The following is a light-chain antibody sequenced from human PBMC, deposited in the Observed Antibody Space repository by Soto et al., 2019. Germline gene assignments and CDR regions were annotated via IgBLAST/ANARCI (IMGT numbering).Light chain of an antibody. J-gene: IGKJ1*01. Sequence: AIRMTQSPSSLSASTGDKVTITCRASQDVSSSLAWYQQKPGKVPKLLIFAASTFQCGVPSRFSGSGSETDFTFTISCQQSEDFATYDCQHYYNYPWTCGQGPNVE. CDR3: QHYYNYPWT. CDR2: AAS. V-gene: IGKV1-8*01. CDR1: QDVSSS.